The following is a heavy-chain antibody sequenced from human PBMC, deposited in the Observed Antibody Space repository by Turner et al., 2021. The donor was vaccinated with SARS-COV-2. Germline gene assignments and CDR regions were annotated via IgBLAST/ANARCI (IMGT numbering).Heavy chain of an antibody. J-gene: IGHJ4*02. CDR1: GFTFSSYN. CDR2: ISSSSSYI. Sequence: EVQLVESGGGLVKPGGSLRLSCAASGFTFSSYNMNWVRQAPGKGLEWGSSISSSSSYIYYADSVKGRFTISRDNAKNSLYLQMNSLRAADTAVYYCARDISAYYYDSSGYPDWGQGTLVTVSS. D-gene: IGHD3-22*01. V-gene: IGHV3-21*01. CDR3: ARDISAYYYDSSGYPD.